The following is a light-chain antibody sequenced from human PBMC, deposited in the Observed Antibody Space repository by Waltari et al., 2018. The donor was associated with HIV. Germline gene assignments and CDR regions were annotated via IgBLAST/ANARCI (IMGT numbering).Light chain of an antibody. V-gene: IGKV3-15*01. CDR2: GAS. CDR3: QQYHQWPPRLP. J-gene: IGKJ3*01. Sequence: EIVMTQYPATLSVSPGEGVTLSCRASQSVSTKLAWYQQKPGQAPRLLIYGASTRATGVPARFSGSGSGTEFTLTISSLQSEDVAVYYFQQYHQWPPRLPFGPGTKVEIK. CDR1: QSVSTK.